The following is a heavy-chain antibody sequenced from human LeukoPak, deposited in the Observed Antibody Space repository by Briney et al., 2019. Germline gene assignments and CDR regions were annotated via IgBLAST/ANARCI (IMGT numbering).Heavy chain of an antibody. J-gene: IGHJ4*02. CDR3: AKGPLGFTVTTPLEY. Sequence: GGSLRLSCAASGFTFNTYAMHWVRQAPGKGLEWVAVISYDGSNKYYADSVKGRFTISRDNSKNTLYLQMNSLRAEDTAVYYCAKGPLGFTVTTPLEYWGQGTLVTVSS. CDR2: ISYDGSNK. CDR1: GFTFNTYA. D-gene: IGHD4-17*01. V-gene: IGHV3-30*04.